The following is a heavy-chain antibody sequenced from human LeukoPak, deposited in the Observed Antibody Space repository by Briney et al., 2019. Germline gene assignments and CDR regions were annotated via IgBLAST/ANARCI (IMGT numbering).Heavy chain of an antibody. CDR2: ISSSSSYI. CDR1: GFTFSSYG. J-gene: IGHJ4*02. CDR3: ARDPLYSSGWYAFDY. Sequence: GGSLRLSCAASGFTFSSYGMNWVRQAPGKGLEWVSSISSSSSYIYYADSVKGRLTISRDNAKNSLYLQMNSLRAEDTAVYYCARDPLYSSGWYAFDYWGQGTLVTVSS. D-gene: IGHD6-19*01. V-gene: IGHV3-21*01.